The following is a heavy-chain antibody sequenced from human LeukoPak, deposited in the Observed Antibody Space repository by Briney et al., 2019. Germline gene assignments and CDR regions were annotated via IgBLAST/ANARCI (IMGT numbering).Heavy chain of an antibody. D-gene: IGHD5-12*01. CDR3: AGISGYDLYFDY. J-gene: IGHJ4*02. Sequence: SETLSLTCTVSGGSISSYYWSWIRQPPGKGLEWIGYIYYTGSTNYNPSLKSRVTISVDTSKNQFSLKLSSVTAADTAVYYCAGISGYDLYFDYWGQGTLVTVSS. CDR2: IYYTGST. CDR1: GGSISSYY. V-gene: IGHV4-59*08.